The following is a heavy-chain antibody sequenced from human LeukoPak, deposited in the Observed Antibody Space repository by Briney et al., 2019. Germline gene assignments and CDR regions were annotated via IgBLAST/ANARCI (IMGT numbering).Heavy chain of an antibody. J-gene: IGHJ4*02. CDR2: INPNSGDT. CDR1: GYTFTGYY. D-gene: IGHD2-2*01. V-gene: IGHV1-2*02. Sequence: ASVKVSCKASGYTFTGYYIHWVRQDPGQGLEWMGWINPNSGDTKYEQRFQGRVTMTRATSISTAYMELTRLRSDDAAVYFCARDGSWSSISYSDYWGQGTLVTVSS. CDR3: ARDGSWSSISYSDY.